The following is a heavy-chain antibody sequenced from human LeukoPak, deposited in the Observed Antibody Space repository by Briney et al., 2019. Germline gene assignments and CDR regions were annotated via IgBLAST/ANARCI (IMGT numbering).Heavy chain of an antibody. CDR3: ARQKASRGYSSPPGDY. V-gene: IGHV1-18*01. CDR2: ISAYNGNT. J-gene: IGHJ4*02. Sequence: ASVKVSCKASGYTFTSYGISWVRQAPGQGLEWMGWISAYNGNTNYAQKLQGRVTMTTDTSTSTAYMELRSLRSDDTAVYYCARQKASRGYSSPPGDYWGQGTLVTVSS. CDR1: GYTFTSYG. D-gene: IGHD6-13*01.